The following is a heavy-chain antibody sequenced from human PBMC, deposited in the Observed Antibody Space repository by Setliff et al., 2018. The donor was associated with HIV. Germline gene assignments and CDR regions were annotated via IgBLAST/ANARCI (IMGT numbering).Heavy chain of an antibody. Sequence: SETLSLTCTVSGVSISSTNYYWGWIRQPPGKGLEWIGTIYYSGSTYYNPFLKSRVTISVDTSKNQFSLKLSSVTAADTAVYYCARHSPTYCSGTSCYDNWFDPWGQGTLVTVSS. CDR3: ARHSPTYCSGTSCYDNWFDP. J-gene: IGHJ5*02. CDR2: IYYSGST. D-gene: IGHD2-2*01. CDR1: GVSISSTNYY. V-gene: IGHV4-39*01.